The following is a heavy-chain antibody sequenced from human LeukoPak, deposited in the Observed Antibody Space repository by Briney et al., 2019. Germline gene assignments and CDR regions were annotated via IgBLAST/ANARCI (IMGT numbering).Heavy chain of an antibody. J-gene: IGHJ4*02. D-gene: IGHD3-3*01. V-gene: IGHV4-34*01. CDR1: GGSFSGYY. CDR3: ARNGYYLVY. CDR2: INHSGST. Sequence: PSETLSLTCAVYGGSFSGYYWSWIRQPPGKGLEWIGEINHSGSTNYNPSLKSRVTISVDTSKNQFSLKLSSVTAADTAVYYCARNGYYLVYWGQGTLVTVSS.